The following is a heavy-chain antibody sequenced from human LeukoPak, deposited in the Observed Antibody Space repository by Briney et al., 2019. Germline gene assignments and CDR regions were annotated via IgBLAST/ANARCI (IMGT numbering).Heavy chain of an antibody. Sequence: GGSLRLSCAASGITFSSYAMNWVRQAPGKGLQWVSDISASGRTTYYADSVKGRFTISRDNAKNTLYLQMNSLRAEDTAVYYCARGGLIAVARSDYWGQGTLVTVSS. CDR3: ARGGLIAVARSDY. J-gene: IGHJ4*02. D-gene: IGHD6-19*01. CDR1: GITFSSYA. CDR2: ISASGRTT. V-gene: IGHV3-23*01.